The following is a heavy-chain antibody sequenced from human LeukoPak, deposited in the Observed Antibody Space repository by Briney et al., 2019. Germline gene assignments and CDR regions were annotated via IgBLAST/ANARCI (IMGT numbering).Heavy chain of an antibody. J-gene: IGHJ4*02. D-gene: IGHD6-13*01. V-gene: IGHV4-39*01. Sequence: SQSLSLTCTLSGGSISSSSYHWGWIRQPPGKGLEWFGAIYYSGSTYYNPSLKSRVTISVDTSKNQFSLKLNSVTAADTAVYYCARRIAASGKGDLDYWGQGTLVTVSS. CDR1: GGSISSSSYH. CDR3: ARRIAASGKGDLDY. CDR2: IYYSGST.